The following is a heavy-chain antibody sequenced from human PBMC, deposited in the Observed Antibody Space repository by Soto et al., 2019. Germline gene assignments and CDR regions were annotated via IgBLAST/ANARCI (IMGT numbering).Heavy chain of an antibody. Sequence: GGSLRLSCAASGFTFSSYAMHWVRQAPGKGLEWVAVISYDGSNKYYADSVKGRFTISRDNSKNTLYLQMNSLRAEDTAVYYCARSRTKQVYSSSSPVGYWGQGTLVTVSS. CDR2: ISYDGSNK. D-gene: IGHD6-6*01. CDR3: ARSRTKQVYSSSSPVGY. V-gene: IGHV3-30-3*01. CDR1: GFTFSSYA. J-gene: IGHJ4*02.